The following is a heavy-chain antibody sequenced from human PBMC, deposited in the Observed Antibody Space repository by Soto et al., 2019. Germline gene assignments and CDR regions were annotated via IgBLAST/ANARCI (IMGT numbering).Heavy chain of an antibody. J-gene: IGHJ6*02. CDR3: ATVRKGPSLYYDILTGSRSQKDYGMDV. V-gene: IGHV3-23*01. CDR1: GFTFSSYA. CDR2: ISGSGGST. Sequence: EVQLLESGGGLVQPGGSLRLSCAASGFTFSSYAMSWVRQAPGKGLEWVSAISGSGGSTYYADSVKGRFTISRDNSKNTLYLQMNSLRAEDTAVYYCATVRKGPSLYYDILTGSRSQKDYGMDVWGQGTTVTVSS. D-gene: IGHD3-9*01.